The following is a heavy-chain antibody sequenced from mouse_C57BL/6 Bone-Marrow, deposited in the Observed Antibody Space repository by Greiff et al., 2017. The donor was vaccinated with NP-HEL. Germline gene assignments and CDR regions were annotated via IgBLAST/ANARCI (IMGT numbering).Heavy chain of an antibody. CDR2: INPSSGYT. V-gene: IGHV1-7*01. D-gene: IGHD1-1*01. J-gene: IGHJ1*03. Sequence: VQLQQSGAELAKPGASVKLSCKASGYTFTSYWMHWVKQRPGQGLEWIGYINPSSGYTKYNQKFKDKATLTADKSSSTTTMQLSSLTYEDSAVYYCARTPFTTVVATDWYFDVWGTGTTVTVSS. CDR1: GYTFTSYW. CDR3: ARTPFTTVVATDWYFDV.